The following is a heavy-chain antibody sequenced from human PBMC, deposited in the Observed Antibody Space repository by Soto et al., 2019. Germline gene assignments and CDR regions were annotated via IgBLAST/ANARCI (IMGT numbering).Heavy chain of an antibody. V-gene: IGHV4-59*01. CDR3: ARGEVAPWNNWFDT. CDR1: GGSISSYY. J-gene: IGHJ5*02. CDR2: IYYSGST. Sequence: PSETLSLTCTVSGGSISSYYWSWIRQPPGKGLEWIGYIYYSGSTNYNPSLKSRVTISVDTSKNQFSLKLSSVTAADTAVYYCARGEVAPWNNWFDTWGQGTLVTVSS. D-gene: IGHD2-2*01.